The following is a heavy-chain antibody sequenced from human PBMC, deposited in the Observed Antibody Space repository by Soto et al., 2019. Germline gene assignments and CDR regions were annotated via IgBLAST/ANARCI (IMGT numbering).Heavy chain of an antibody. V-gene: IGHV3-48*01. Sequence: GGSLRLSCAASGFTFSSYSMNWVRQAPGKGLEWVSYISSGSSTIYYADSVKGRFTISRDNAKNSLYLQMNSLRAEDTAVYYCARGLELLEWGQGTMVTVSS. J-gene: IGHJ3*01. D-gene: IGHD1-7*01. CDR2: ISSGSSTI. CDR1: GFTFSSYS. CDR3: ARGLELLE.